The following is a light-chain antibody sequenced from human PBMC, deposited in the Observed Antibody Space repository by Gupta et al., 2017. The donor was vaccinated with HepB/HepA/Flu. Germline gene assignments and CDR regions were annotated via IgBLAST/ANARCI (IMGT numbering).Light chain of an antibody. CDR1: QSINTY. J-gene: IGKJ3*01. CDR3: QQSYSTPRT. V-gene: IGKV1-39*01. Sequence: DIQMINSPSSLSAAIEDRATITCRASQSINTYLNWYQQKPGKPPKPLIYAASSMQSGVPSRFCSTGSGTNFTLPIRSLQPEDFAAYYCQQSYSTPRTFGPGTKVDIK. CDR2: AAS.